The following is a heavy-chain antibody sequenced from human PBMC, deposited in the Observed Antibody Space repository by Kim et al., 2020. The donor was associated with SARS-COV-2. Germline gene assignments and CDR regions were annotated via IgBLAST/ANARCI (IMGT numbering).Heavy chain of an antibody. V-gene: IGHV4-38-2*02. CDR3: ARDDYDQGGGMDV. Sequence: SETLSLICFVSGFSISSAYYWGWIRQSPGKGLEWIGNIYHSGSTYYNPSLKSRVSISRDTSKNLFSLDLSSVIAADTAIYYCARDDYDQGGGMDVWGQGITVSVSS. CDR1: GFSISSAYY. CDR2: IYHSGST. J-gene: IGHJ6*02. D-gene: IGHD3-22*01.